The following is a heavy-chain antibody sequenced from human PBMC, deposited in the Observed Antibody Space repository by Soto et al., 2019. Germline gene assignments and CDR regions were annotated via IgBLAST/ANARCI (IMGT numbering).Heavy chain of an antibody. J-gene: IGHJ4*02. V-gene: IGHV3-23*01. CDR3: AKDTYSRSWYF. D-gene: IGHD2-2*01. CDR2: IDESGGDT. Sequence: GGSLRLSCAASGFTFTNYLMTWVRQAPGKGLEWVSSIDESGGDTYYADSVKGRFTISRDNSKNTLYLQMNGLRAEDTALYYCAKDTYSRSWYFWGQGTLVTVSS. CDR1: GFTFTNYL.